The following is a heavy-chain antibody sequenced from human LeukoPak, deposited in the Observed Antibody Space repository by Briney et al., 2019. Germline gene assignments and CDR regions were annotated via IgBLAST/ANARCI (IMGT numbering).Heavy chain of an antibody. CDR2: INYSGSN. V-gene: IGHV4-59*01. D-gene: IGHD3-22*01. Sequence: SETLSLTCTVSVGSISSYYWCWIRQPPGKGLEWIGYINYSGSNNYNPSLKSRVTISLNPSKSQFSLKLTSVTDADTAVYYCATSYYGSSPNWFDPWGQGTLVTVSS. J-gene: IGHJ5*02. CDR1: VGSISSYY. CDR3: ATSYYGSSPNWFDP.